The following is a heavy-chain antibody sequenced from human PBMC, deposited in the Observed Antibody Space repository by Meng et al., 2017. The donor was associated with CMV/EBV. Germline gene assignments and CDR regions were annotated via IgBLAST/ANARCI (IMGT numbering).Heavy chain of an antibody. Sequence: SETLSLTCTVSGGSISSYYWSRIRQPPGKGLEWIGYIYYSGSTNYNPSLKSRVTISVDTSKNQFSLKLSSVTAADTAVYYCARDHGNSWFDPWGQGTLVTVSS. D-gene: IGHD1-26*01. CDR1: GGSISSYY. CDR3: ARDHGNSWFDP. CDR2: IYYSGST. V-gene: IGHV4-59*01. J-gene: IGHJ5*02.